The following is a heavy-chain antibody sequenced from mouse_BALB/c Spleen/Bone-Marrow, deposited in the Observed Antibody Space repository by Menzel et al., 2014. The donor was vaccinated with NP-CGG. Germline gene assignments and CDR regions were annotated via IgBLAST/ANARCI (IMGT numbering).Heavy chain of an antibody. CDR3: TRRDRYDYYGVDY. J-gene: IGHJ4*01. CDR1: GYTFTNYW. Sequence: QVQLKHSGAELVRPGASVKVSCKASGYTFTNYWINWVRQRPGQGLEWIGNIYPSDSYSNYNQKFKDKATLTVDKSFSTAYMQLSSPTSEDSAVYYCTRRDRYDYYGVDYWGQGTSVTVSS. CDR2: IYPSDSYS. V-gene: IGHV1S126*01. D-gene: IGHD2-14*01.